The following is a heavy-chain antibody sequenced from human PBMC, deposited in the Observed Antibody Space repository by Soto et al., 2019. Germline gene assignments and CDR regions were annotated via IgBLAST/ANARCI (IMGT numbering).Heavy chain of an antibody. J-gene: IGHJ4*02. CDR3: ASSDSSGYYTGRPDY. V-gene: IGHV3-33*01. D-gene: IGHD3-22*01. CDR1: GFTFSSYG. Sequence: PGGSLRLSCAASGFTFSSYGMHWVRQAPGKGLEWVAVIWYDGSNKYYADSVKGRFTISRDNSKNTLYLQMNSLRAEDTAVYYCASSDSSGYYTGRPDYWGQGTLVTVS. CDR2: IWYDGSNK.